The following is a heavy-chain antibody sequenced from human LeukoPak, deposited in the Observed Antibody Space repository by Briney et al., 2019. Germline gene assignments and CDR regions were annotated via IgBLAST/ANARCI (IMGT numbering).Heavy chain of an antibody. J-gene: IGHJ3*02. V-gene: IGHV3-49*03. CDR2: IRSKAYGGTT. D-gene: IGHD3-9*01. CDR1: GFTFGDYA. CDR3: TRDPIRYFGWLLDSDAFDI. Sequence: GGSLRLSCTASGFTFGDYAMSWFRQAPGKGLEWVGFIRSKAYGGTTEYAASVKGRFTISRDDSKSIAYLQMNSLKTEDTAVYYCTRDPIRYFGWLLDSDAFDIWGQGTMVTVSS.